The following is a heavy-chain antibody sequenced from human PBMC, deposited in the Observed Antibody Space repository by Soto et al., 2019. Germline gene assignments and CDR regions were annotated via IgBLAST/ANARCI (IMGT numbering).Heavy chain of an antibody. CDR1: GFTFSSYS. J-gene: IGHJ3*02. Sequence: TGGSLRLSCAASGFTFSSYSMNWVRQAPGKGLEWVSYISSSSSTIYYADSVKGRFTISRDNAKNSLYLQMNSLRAEDTAVYYCARGQGDIVLMVYAIPRSNAFDIWGQGTMVTVSS. D-gene: IGHD2-8*01. V-gene: IGHV3-48*01. CDR2: ISSSSSTI. CDR3: ARGQGDIVLMVYAIPRSNAFDI.